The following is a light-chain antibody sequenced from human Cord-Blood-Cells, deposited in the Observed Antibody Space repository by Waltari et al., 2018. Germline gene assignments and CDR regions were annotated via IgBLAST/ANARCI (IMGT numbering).Light chain of an antibody. CDR1: SSDIGGYNY. CDR3: CSYAGSYSYV. V-gene: IGLV2-11*01. Sequence: QSAVTQPPPVSGYPGRPATTPCSASSSDIGGYNYVSWYQQHPGKAPNLMIYEVSNRPSGLPDLFCGPKSGNTPSLPISGPPGEHDADYHCCSYAGSYSYVFGAGTKLTVL. J-gene: IGLJ1*01. CDR2: EVS.